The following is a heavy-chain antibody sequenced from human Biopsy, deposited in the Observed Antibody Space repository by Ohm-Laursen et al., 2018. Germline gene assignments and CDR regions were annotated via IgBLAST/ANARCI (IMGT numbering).Heavy chain of an antibody. D-gene: IGHD1-26*01. V-gene: IGHV4-59*01. CDR1: GGSMTGYE. CDR2: IYYSGGA. CDR3: ARGEAGTYDALDI. J-gene: IGHJ3*02. Sequence: VTLSLTCSVSGGSMTGYEWSWLRLAPGKGLEWIGYIYYSGGAKYNPSLASRVTFSVDMSKSQFSLKLYSVTAADAAVYYCARGEAGTYDALDIWGQGTLVAVSA.